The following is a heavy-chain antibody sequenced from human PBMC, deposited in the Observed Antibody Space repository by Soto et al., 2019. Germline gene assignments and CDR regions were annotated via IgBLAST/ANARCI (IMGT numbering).Heavy chain of an antibody. V-gene: IGHV4-39*01. CDR1: GGSISSSSYY. CDR3: ARHRSEARIVVVPAAMPAVDNWFDP. CDR2: IYYSGST. D-gene: IGHD2-2*01. Sequence: QLQLQESGPGLVKPSETLSLTCTVSGGSISSSSYYWGWIRQPPGKGLEWIGSIYYSGSTYYNPSLKSRVTISVDTSKNQFSLKLSSVTAADTAVYYCARHRSEARIVVVPAAMPAVDNWFDPWGQGTLVTVSS. J-gene: IGHJ5*02.